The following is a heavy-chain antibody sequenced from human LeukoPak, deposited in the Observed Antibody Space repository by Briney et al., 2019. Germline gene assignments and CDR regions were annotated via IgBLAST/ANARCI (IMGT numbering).Heavy chain of an antibody. V-gene: IGHV1-69*05. J-gene: IGHJ4*02. CDR1: GGTFSSYA. CDR3: ATTYYYDSSGYYSRFDY. Sequence: SVKVSCKASGGTFSSYAISWVRQAPGQGLEWMGGIIPIFGTANYAQKFQGRVTITTDESTSTAYMELSSLRSEDTGVYYCATTYYYDSSGYYSRFDYWGQGTLVTVSS. D-gene: IGHD3-22*01. CDR2: IIPIFGTA.